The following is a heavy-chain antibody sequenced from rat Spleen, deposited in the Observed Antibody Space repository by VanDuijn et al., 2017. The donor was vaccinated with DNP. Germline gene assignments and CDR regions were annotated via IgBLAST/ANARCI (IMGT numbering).Heavy chain of an antibody. Sequence: EVQLVESGGGLVQPGRSLTLSCVASGFTFSNNDMAWVRQSPKKGPEWVATITYDGSNTFYRDSVKGRFTISRDDAKSTLYLQMNSLRSEDTATYYCATFEGRDAWGQGTSVTVSS. CDR2: ITYDGSNT. CDR3: ATFEGRDA. J-gene: IGHJ4*01. V-gene: IGHV5-7*01. CDR1: GFTFSNND. D-gene: IGHD1-11*01.